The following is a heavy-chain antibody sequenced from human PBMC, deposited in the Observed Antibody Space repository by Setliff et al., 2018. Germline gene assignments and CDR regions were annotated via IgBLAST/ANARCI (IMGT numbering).Heavy chain of an antibody. CDR1: GFTFSSYA. Sequence: PGGSLRLSCAASGFTFSSYAMTWVRQAPGKGLERVSAISGRGDSTFYEDAVKGRFTISRDNSKNTLYLQMNSLRAEDTAVYYCARDSPDQPGFNIWGQGTMVTVSS. V-gene: IGHV3-23*01. CDR2: ISGRGDST. D-gene: IGHD2-21*01. CDR3: ARDSPDQPGFNI. J-gene: IGHJ3*02.